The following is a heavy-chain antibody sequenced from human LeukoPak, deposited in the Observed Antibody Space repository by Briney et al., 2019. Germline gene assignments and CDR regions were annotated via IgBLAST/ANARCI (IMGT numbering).Heavy chain of an antibody. Sequence: SGGSLRLSCAASGFTFSSYAMSWVRQAPGKGLEWVSAISGSGGSTYYADSVKGRFTISRDNSKNTLYLQMNSLRAEDTAVYYCAKDPGYYTYYFDYWGQGTLVTVSS. CDR3: AKDPGYYTYYFDY. V-gene: IGHV3-23*01. J-gene: IGHJ4*02. CDR1: GFTFSSYA. D-gene: IGHD3-22*01. CDR2: ISGSGGST.